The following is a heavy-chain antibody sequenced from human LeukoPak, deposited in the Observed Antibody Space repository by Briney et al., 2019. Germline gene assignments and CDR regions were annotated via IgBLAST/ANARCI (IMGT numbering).Heavy chain of an antibody. Sequence: PGGSLRLSCVVSGFTFSGDYISWFRQAPGKGLEWVSVLYYGVSTFYKDSVKGRFTTSGDNFKNTVYLQMNSLRAEDTAVYYCARGRQNYGDYPYWGQGTLVTVSS. CDR1: GFTFSGDY. V-gene: IGHV3-53*01. CDR2: LYYGVST. D-gene: IGHD4-17*01. J-gene: IGHJ4*02. CDR3: ARGRQNYGDYPY.